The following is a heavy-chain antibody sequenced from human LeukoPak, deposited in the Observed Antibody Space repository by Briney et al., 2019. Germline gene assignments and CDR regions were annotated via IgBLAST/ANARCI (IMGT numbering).Heavy chain of an antibody. CDR3: ARAKVLRYFLGRPFRGTPFDY. V-gene: IGHV4-39*07. J-gene: IGHJ4*02. D-gene: IGHD3-9*01. CDR2: IYYSGST. CDR1: GGSISSSSYY. Sequence: SETLSLTCTVSGGSISSSSYYWGWIRQPPGKGLEWIGSIYYSGSTYYNPSLKSRVTISVDTSKNQFSLKLSSVTAADTAVYYCARAKVLRYFLGRPFRGTPFDYWGQGTLVTVSS.